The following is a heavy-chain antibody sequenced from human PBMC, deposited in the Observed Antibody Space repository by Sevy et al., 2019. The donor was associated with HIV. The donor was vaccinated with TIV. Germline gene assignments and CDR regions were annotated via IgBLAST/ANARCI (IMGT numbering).Heavy chain of an antibody. CDR3: ARQRRFGEFDY. Sequence: GGSLRLSCAASGFTFSSYSMNWVRQAPGKGLEWVSSISSSSSYIYYAYSVKGRFTISRDNAKNSLYLQMNSLRAEDTAVYYCARQRRFGEFDYWGQGTLVTVSS. CDR2: ISSSSSYI. J-gene: IGHJ4*02. V-gene: IGHV3-21*01. D-gene: IGHD3-10*01. CDR1: GFTFSSYS.